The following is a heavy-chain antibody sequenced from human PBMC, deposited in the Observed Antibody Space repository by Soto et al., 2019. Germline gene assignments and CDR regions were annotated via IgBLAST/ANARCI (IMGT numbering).Heavy chain of an antibody. CDR1: GFTFTSSA. J-gene: IGHJ4*02. CDR3: AADTCSGGSCYLDY. Sequence: AASVKVSCKASGFTFTSSAVQWVRQARGQRLEWIGWIVVGSGNTNYAQKFQERVTITRDMSTSTAYMELSSLRSEDTAVYYCAADTCSGGSCYLDYWGKGTLVTVSS. CDR2: IVVGSGNT. D-gene: IGHD2-15*01. V-gene: IGHV1-58*01.